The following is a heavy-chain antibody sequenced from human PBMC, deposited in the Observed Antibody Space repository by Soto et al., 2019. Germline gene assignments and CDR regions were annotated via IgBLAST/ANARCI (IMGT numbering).Heavy chain of an antibody. J-gene: IGHJ4*02. CDR1: GYTFTGYY. D-gene: IGHD3-22*01. CDR3: ARGARLGYYDSSGYYHYY. Sequence: QVQLVQSGAEVKKPGASVKVSCKASGYTFTGYYMHWVRQAPGQGLEWMGWINPNSGGTNYAQKFQGWVTMTRDTPISTAYMELSRLRSDDTAVYYCARGARLGYYDSSGYYHYYWGQGTLVTVSS. CDR2: INPNSGGT. V-gene: IGHV1-2*04.